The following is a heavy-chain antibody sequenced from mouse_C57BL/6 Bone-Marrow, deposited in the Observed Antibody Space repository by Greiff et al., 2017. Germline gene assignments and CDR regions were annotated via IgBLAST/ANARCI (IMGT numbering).Heavy chain of an antibody. Sequence: EVKLMESGAGLVQPGGSLSLSCAASGFTFTDYYMSWVRQPPGKALEWMGVIRNKANGYTTDYSASVKGRFTVTRDNYQSILYLQMKAVRAEDSATYSCARYTPWGNCQDYWGQGTTVTVSS. D-gene: IGHD2-1*01. V-gene: IGHV7-3*01. CDR1: GFTFTDYY. J-gene: IGHJ2*01. CDR2: IRNKANGYTT. CDR3: ARYTPWGNCQDY.